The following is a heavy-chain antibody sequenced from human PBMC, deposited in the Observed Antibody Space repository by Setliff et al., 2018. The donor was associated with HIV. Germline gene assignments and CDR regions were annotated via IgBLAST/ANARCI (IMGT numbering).Heavy chain of an antibody. CDR3: ARAPPGIQNDAFDV. V-gene: IGHV4-38-2*01. CDR2: IKHSGST. J-gene: IGHJ3*01. Sequence: PSETLSLTCAVSTYFSSSGYYWAWIRQSPGKGLEWIGEIKHSGSTNYNPSLKSRVTISVDTSKNQFSLKLSSVIAADTAVFYCARAPPGIQNDAFDVWGQGTMVTVSS. CDR1: TYFSSSGYY.